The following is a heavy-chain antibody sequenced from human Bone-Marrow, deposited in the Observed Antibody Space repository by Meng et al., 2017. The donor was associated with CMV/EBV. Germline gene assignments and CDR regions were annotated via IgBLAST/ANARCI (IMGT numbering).Heavy chain of an antibody. Sequence: GSLRLSCTVSGGSISSYYWSWIRQPPGNRLEWIGYVYYSGSTNYNPSLKSRVTISVDTSKNRFSLKLSSVTAADTAVYYCARAPYGDYGGPYVDYWGPGTLVTVSS. D-gene: IGHD4-17*01. CDR1: GGSISSYY. V-gene: IGHV4-59*01. CDR2: VYYSGST. CDR3: ARAPYGDYGGPYVDY. J-gene: IGHJ4*02.